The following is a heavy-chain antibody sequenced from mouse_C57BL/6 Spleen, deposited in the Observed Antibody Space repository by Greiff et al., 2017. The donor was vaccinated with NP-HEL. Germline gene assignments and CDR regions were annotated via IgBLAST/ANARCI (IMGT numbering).Heavy chain of an antibody. D-gene: IGHD2-2*01. CDR3: TREGSMVTGGY. Sequence: VQLQQSGAELVRPGASVTLSCKASGYTFTDYEMHWVKQTPVHGLEWIGAIDPETGGTAYNQKFKGKAILTADKSSSTAYMELRSLTSEDSAVYYCTREGSMVTGGYWGQGTTLTVSS. CDR2: IDPETGGT. CDR1: GYTFTDYE. J-gene: IGHJ2*01. V-gene: IGHV1-15*01.